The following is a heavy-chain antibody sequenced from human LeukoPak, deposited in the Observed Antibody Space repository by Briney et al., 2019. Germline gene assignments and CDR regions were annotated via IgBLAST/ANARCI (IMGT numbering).Heavy chain of an antibody. J-gene: IGHJ4*02. CDR3: ATGSSSGCYGRIDY. Sequence: GGSLRLSCAASGFTFSSYGMQWVRQAPGKGLEWVAFIRYDGSNKYYVDSVKGRFTISRDNSKNTLYLQMNSLRAEDTAVYYCATGSSSGCYGRIDYRGEGTLVTVSS. V-gene: IGHV3-30*02. CDR1: GFTFSSYG. D-gene: IGHD6-19*01. CDR2: IRYDGSNK.